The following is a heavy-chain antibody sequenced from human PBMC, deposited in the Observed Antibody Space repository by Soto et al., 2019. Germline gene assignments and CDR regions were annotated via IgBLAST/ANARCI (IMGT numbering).Heavy chain of an antibody. Sequence: ASVKVSCKASGYTFTSYGISWVRQAPGQGLEWMGWISAYNGNTNYAQKLQGRVTMTTDTSTSTAYMELRSLRYDDTAVYYCARDRYYDSSSPSGAFDIWGQGTMVTVSS. V-gene: IGHV1-18*01. CDR1: GYTFTSYG. D-gene: IGHD3-22*01. J-gene: IGHJ3*02. CDR2: ISAYNGNT. CDR3: ARDRYYDSSSPSGAFDI.